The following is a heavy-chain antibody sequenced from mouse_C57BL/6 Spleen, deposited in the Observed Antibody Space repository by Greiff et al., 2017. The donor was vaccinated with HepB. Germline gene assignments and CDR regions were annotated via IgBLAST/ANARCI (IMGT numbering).Heavy chain of an antibody. Sequence: VQLQHSGAELVRPGASVTLSCKASGYTFTDYEMHWVKQTPVHGLEWIGAIDPETGGTAYNQKFKGKAILTADKSSSTAYMELRSLTSEDSAVYYCTRREFQLDYFDYWGQGTTLTVSS. CDR3: TRREFQLDYFDY. CDR2: IDPETGGT. D-gene: IGHD3-1*01. CDR1: GYTFTDYE. V-gene: IGHV1-15*01. J-gene: IGHJ2*01.